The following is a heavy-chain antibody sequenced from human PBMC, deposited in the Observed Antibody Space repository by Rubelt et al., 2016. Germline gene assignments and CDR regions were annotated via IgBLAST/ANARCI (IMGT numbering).Heavy chain of an antibody. CDR3: ARKRGTMIVVGDDAFDI. CDR2: IDTSDSYA. V-gene: IGHV5-10-1*01. J-gene: IGHJ3*02. D-gene: IGHD3-22*01. CDR1: GYSFTSYW. Sequence: EVQLVQSGAAVKKPGESLRISCKGSGYSFTSYWISWVRQMPGKGLEWMGRIDTSDSYANYSPSFQGHVTIPADKSISTADLKWSSLKASDTAMYYCARKRGTMIVVGDDAFDIWGQGTMVTVSS.